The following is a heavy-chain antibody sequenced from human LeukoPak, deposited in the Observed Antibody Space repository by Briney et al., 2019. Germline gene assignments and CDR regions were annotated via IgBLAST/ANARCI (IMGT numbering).Heavy chain of an antibody. D-gene: IGHD3-10*01. J-gene: IGHJ4*02. Sequence: PSETLSLTCTVSGGSISSYYWSWIRQPPGKGLEWIGYIYYSGSTNYNPSLKSRVTISVDTSKNQFSLKLSSVTAADTAVYYCARGTTYYNHFDYWGQGTLVTVSS. CDR1: GGSISSYY. V-gene: IGHV4-59*01. CDR3: ARGTTYYNHFDY. CDR2: IYYSGST.